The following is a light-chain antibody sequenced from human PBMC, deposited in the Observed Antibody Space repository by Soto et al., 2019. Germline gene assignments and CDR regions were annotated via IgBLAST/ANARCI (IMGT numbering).Light chain of an antibody. V-gene: IGKV3-20*01. CDR1: QRVSSRS. CDR2: GAS. CDR3: QQYGGSPWT. J-gene: IGKJ1*01. Sequence: EIVLTQSPGALSLSPGERATLSCRASQRVSSRSLAWYQQKPGQAPRLLIYGASSRATGIPDRFSGSGSGTDFTLTISRLEPEDFAVYYCQQYGGSPWTFGQGTKVEIK.